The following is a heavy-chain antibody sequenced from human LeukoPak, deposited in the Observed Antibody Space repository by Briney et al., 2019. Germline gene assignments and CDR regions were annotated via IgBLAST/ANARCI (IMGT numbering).Heavy chain of an antibody. D-gene: IGHD2-8*01. Sequence: GASVKVSCKASGYIFTSFYMHWVRQAPGQGLEWMGIINPSGGNTGYAQKFQGRVTMTRDTSMSTVYMELSSLRSEDTAVYYCARDPVDCTNGVCYNYFDYWGQGTLVTVSS. V-gene: IGHV1-46*01. CDR2: INPSGGNT. CDR3: ARDPVDCTNGVCYNYFDY. J-gene: IGHJ4*02. CDR1: GYIFTSFY.